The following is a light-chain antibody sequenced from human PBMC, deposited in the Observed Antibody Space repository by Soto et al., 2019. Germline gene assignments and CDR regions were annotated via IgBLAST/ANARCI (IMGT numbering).Light chain of an antibody. V-gene: IGKV1-5*03. Sequence: DIQMTQSPSTLSGSVGDRVTITCRASQNVNGWLAWYQQKPGKAPKLLINKASTLESGVPSRFSGRGFGTEFTLTISSLQTDDFATYYCQQYDTRCTFGQGTKVEVK. CDR2: KAS. CDR1: QNVNGW. J-gene: IGKJ1*01. CDR3: QQYDTRCT.